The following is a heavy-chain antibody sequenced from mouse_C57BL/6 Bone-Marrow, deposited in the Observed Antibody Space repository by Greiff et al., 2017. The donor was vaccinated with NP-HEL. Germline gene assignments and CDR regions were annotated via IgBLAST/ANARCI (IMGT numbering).Heavy chain of an antibody. CDR1: GFTFSNYW. CDR2: IRLKSDNYAT. D-gene: IGHD1-1*01. V-gene: IGHV6-3*01. CDR3: TVYYCYYFDC. Sequence: EVKLVESGGGLVQPGGSMKLSCVASGFTFSNYWMNWVRQSPEKGLEWVAQIRLKSDNYATHYAESVKGRFTISRDDSKSSVYLQMNNLSAEDTGIYYYTVYYCYYFDCGGQGTTITVSA. J-gene: IGHJ2*01.